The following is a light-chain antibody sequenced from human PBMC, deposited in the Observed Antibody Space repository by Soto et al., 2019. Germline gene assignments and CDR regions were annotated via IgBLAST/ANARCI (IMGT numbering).Light chain of an antibody. CDR2: NVN. J-gene: IGLJ2*01. Sequence: QSVLTQPRSVSGSPGQSVTISCTGSISNVGGYNYVSWYQQHPDEAPQLIIYNVNKRPSGVPDRLSGSKSGNTASLTISGLQAEDEADYYCCSYGGTVVFGGGTKLTVL. V-gene: IGLV2-11*01. CDR1: ISNVGGYNY. CDR3: CSYGGTVV.